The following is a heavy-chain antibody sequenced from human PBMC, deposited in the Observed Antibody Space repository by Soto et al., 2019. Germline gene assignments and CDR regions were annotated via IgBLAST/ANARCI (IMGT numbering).Heavy chain of an antibody. CDR1: GYTFTSYA. D-gene: IGHD6-19*01. CDR3: AADSIAVARGYYGMEV. Sequence: GASVKVSCKASGYTFTSYAMHWVRQAPGQRLEWMGWSNAGNGNTKYSQEFQGRVTITRDMSTSTAYMELSSLRSEDTAVYYCAADSIAVARGYYGMEVWGQGTTVTVSS. J-gene: IGHJ6*02. V-gene: IGHV1-3*02. CDR2: SNAGNGNT.